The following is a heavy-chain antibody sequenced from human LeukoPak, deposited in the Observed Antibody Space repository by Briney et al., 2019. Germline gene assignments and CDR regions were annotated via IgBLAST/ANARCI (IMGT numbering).Heavy chain of an antibody. CDR2: INPNSGGT. J-gene: IGHJ4*02. V-gene: IGHV1-2*02. D-gene: IGHD2-21*02. Sequence: WASVKAYCKASGYTFTGYYMHWVRQAPGQGLEWMGWINPNSGGTNYAQKFQGRVTMTRDTSISTAYMELSRLRSDDTAVYYCAREGSQYCGGDCYSNYWGQGTLVTVSS. CDR3: AREGSQYCGGDCYSNY. CDR1: GYTFTGYY.